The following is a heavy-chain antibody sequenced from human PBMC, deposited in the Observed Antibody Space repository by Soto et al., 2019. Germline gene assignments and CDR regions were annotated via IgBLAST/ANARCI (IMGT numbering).Heavy chain of an antibody. J-gene: IGHJ4*02. V-gene: IGHV3-66*04. CDR3: AGHSHKDY. CDR1: GFTVGNNY. Sequence: EAQLVESGGGLVQPGGSLRLSCAASGFTVGNNYMSWVRQAPGKGLEWVSLIYSTGSPFYVDSVKDRFIISRDSSKYTLYLPMNSLRVEDTAVYYCAGHSHKDYWGQGALVTVSS. CDR2: IYSTGSP.